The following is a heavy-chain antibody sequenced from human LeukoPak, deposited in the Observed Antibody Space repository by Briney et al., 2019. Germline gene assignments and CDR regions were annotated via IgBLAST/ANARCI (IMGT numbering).Heavy chain of an antibody. CDR1: GGSISSYY. V-gene: IGHV4-59*08. D-gene: IGHD3-9*01. Sequence: SETLSLTCTVSGGSISSYYWSWIRQPPGKGLEWIGYIYYSGSTNYNPSLKSRVTISVDTSKNQFSLKLSSVTAADTAVYYCARANFDGWLYYYYGMDVWGQGTTVTVSS. CDR3: ARANFDGWLYYYYGMDV. J-gene: IGHJ6*02. CDR2: IYYSGST.